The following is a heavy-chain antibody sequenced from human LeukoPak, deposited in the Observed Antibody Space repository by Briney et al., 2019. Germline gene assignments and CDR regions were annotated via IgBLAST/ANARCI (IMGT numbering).Heavy chain of an antibody. CDR3: AREYASSGYYDY. V-gene: IGHV4-4*07. CDR1: GGSISSYY. D-gene: IGHD3-22*01. J-gene: IGHJ4*02. CDR2: IYTSGST. Sequence: SETLSLTCTVSGGSISSYYWSWIRQPAGKGLEWIGRIYTSGSTNYNPSLKSRVTISVDTSKNQFSLKLSSVTAADTAVYYCAREYASSGYYDYWGQGTLVTVSS.